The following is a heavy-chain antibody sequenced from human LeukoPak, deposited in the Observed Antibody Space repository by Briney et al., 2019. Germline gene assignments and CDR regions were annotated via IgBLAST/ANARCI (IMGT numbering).Heavy chain of an antibody. D-gene: IGHD6-13*01. Sequence: GGSLRLACAASGFTFSSYAMSWVRQAPGKGLEWVSAISGSGGSTYYADSVKGRFTISRDNSKNTLYLQMNSLRAEDTAVYYCAKXLAXAGWAGHNAFDIWGQGTMVTVSS. CDR2: ISGSGGST. V-gene: IGHV3-23*01. CDR1: GFTFSSYA. J-gene: IGHJ3*02. CDR3: AKXLAXAGWAGHNAFDI.